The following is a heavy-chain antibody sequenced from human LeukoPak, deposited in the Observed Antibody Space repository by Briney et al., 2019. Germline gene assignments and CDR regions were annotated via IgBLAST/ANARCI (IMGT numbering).Heavy chain of an antibody. CDR2: IYSCGST. J-gene: IGHJ4*02. CDR1: GFTVSSNY. D-gene: IGHD5-18*01. Sequence: GGSLRLSCAASGFTVSSNYMSWVRQAPGKGLEWVSVIYSCGSTYYADSVKGRFTISRDNSKNSLYLQMNSLRAEDTAVYYCARDGYSYGYMFAYWGQGTLVTVSS. V-gene: IGHV3-66*03. CDR3: ARDGYSYGYMFAY.